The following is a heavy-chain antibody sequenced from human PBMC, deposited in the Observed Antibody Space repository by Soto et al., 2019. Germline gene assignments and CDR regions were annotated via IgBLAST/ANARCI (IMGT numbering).Heavy chain of an antibody. J-gene: IGHJ1*01. D-gene: IGHD6-19*01. CDR2: INPSGGST. CDR1: GYTFTSYY. Sequence: ASVKVSCKASGYTFTSYYMHWVRQAPGQGLEWMGIINPSGGSTSYAQKFQGRVTITRDTSASTAYMELSSLRSEDTAVYYCADAWRNSSGWYQHWGQGTLVTVSS. V-gene: IGHV1-46*01. CDR3: ADAWRNSSGWYQH.